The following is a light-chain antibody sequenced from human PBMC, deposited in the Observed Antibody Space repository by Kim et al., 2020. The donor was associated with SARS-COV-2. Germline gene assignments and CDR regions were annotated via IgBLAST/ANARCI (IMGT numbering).Light chain of an antibody. CDR1: YE. CDR3: QSYDKDLSGWV. J-gene: IGLJ3*02. V-gene: IGLV1-40*01. CDR2: DHH. Sequence: YEIHWYQQLPGTAPKLLIYDHHDRPSGVPDRFSGAKSGTSASLAITGLRAEDEAYYYCQSYDKDLSGWVFGGGTKLTVL.